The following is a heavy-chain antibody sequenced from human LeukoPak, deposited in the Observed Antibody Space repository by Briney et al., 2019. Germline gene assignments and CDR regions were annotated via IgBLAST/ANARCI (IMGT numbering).Heavy chain of an antibody. CDR1: GFTVSSNY. D-gene: IGHD2-15*01. CDR3: AREACSGGSCSELDY. CDR2: IYSGGST. V-gene: IGHV3-53*05. Sequence: GGSLRLSCAASGFTVSSNYMSWVRQAPGKGLEWVSVIYSGGSTYYADSVRGRFTISRDNSTNPLYLQMNSLRAEDTAVYYCAREACSGGSCSELDYWGQGTLVTVSS. J-gene: IGHJ4*02.